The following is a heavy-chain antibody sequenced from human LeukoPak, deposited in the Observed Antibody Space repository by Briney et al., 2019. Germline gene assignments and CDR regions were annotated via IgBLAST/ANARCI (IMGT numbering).Heavy chain of an antibody. CDR3: ARDLYYYDSSGYLG. V-gene: IGHV1-69*04. CDR2: IIPILGIA. J-gene: IGHJ4*02. CDR1: GGTFSSYA. Sequence: GSSVKVSCKASGGTFSSYAISWVRLAPGQGLEWMGRIIPILGIANYAQKFQGRVTITADKSTSTAYMELSSLRSEDTAVYYCARDLYYYDSSGYLGWGQGTLVTVSS. D-gene: IGHD3-22*01.